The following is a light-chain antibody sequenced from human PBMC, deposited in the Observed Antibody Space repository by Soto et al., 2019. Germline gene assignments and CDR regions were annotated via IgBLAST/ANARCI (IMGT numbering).Light chain of an antibody. V-gene: IGKV1-39*01. CDR2: AAS. Sequence: DIQMTQSPSSLSASIGDRVTITCRASQSISSYLNWYQQKPGKAPKLLIYAASSLQSGVPSRFSGSGSGTDFTLTISSLQPEDFATYYCQKSYSTPHTLGQGTKLDIK. J-gene: IGKJ2*01. CDR1: QSISSY. CDR3: QKSYSTPHT.